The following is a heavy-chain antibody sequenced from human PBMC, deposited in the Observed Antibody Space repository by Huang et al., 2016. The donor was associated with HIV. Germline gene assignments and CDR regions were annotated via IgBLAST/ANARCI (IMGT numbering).Heavy chain of an antibody. CDR2: IYYIGST. V-gene: IGHV4-39*01. CDR3: ARLPGSITMIRGVITDPY. D-gene: IGHD3-10*01. CDR1: GGSIRSDNYY. Sequence: QLQLQESGPGLVKPSETLSLTCTVSGGSIRSDNYYWGWIRQPPGKGLEWIGSIYYIGSTYYIPSLKSLVTITVYTSKNQFSLKMRSVTAADTAVYYCARLPGSITMIRGVITDPYWGQGTLVTVSS. J-gene: IGHJ4*02.